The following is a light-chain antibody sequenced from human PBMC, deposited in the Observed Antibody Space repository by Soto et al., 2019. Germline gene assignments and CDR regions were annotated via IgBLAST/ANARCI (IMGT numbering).Light chain of an antibody. V-gene: IGKV1-5*01. J-gene: IGKJ2*01. CDR1: QSISGF. CDR2: DAS. Sequence: DIQMTQYPSTVSACVGDRVTITCRASQSISGFLAWYQQKPGKAPKLLIYDASSLESGVPSRFSGSGSGTEFTLTISSLQPDDFATYHCQQYHTYSYTFGQGTKVDIK. CDR3: QQYHTYSYT.